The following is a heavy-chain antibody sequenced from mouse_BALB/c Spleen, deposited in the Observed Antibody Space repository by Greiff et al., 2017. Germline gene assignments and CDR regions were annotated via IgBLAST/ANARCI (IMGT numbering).Heavy chain of an antibody. CDR2: IDPANGNT. CDR1: GFNIKDTY. J-gene: IGHJ4*01. Sequence: VHVKQSGAELVKPGASVKLSCTASGFNIKDTYMHWVKQRPEQGLEWIGRIDPANGNTKYDPKFQGKATITADTSSNTAYLQLSSLTSEDTAVYYCARTRYYGAMDYWGQGTSVTVSS. CDR3: ARTRYYGAMDY. D-gene: IGHD1-1*01. V-gene: IGHV14-3*02.